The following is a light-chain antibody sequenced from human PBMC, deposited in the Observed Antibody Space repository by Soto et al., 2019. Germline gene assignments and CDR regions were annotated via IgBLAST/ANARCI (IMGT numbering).Light chain of an antibody. CDR1: QSVSSSY. CDR2: GAS. Sequence: EIVLTQSPCTLSLSPGERATLSCRASQSVSSSYLAWYQQKPGQAPRLLIHGASSRATGIPDRFSGSGSGTDFTLTISRLEPEDFAVYYCQQYGSSRTFGQGTKVDI. CDR3: QQYGSSRT. V-gene: IGKV3-20*01. J-gene: IGKJ1*01.